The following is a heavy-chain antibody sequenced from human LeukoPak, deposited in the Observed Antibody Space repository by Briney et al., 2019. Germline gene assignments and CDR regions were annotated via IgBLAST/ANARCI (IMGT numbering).Heavy chain of an antibody. CDR1: GYTFSSYG. CDR2: ISTFNGNT. V-gene: IGHV1-18*01. J-gene: IGHJ6*02. Sequence: ASVTVSCKASGYTFSSYGVIWVRPAPGQGLEWMGWISTFNGNTNYAQKLQGRVTMTTDTSTSTASMELRSLRSDDTAVYYCARVLPQGPYYYYGIDVWGQGTPVTVSS. CDR3: ARVLPQGPYYYYGIDV. D-gene: IGHD3-10*01.